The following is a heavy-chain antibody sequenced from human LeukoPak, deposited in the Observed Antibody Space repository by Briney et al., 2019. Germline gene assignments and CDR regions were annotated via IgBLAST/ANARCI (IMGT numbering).Heavy chain of an antibody. V-gene: IGHV4-59*01. CDR3: ARGEYDFWSGPMGVNAFDI. D-gene: IGHD3-3*01. CDR1: GGSISSYY. CDR2: IYYSGST. Sequence: SETLSLTCTVSGGSISSYYWSWIRQPPGKGLEWIGYIYYSGSTNYNPSLKSRVTISVDTSKNQFSLKLSSVTAADTAVYYCARGEYDFWSGPMGVNAFDIWGQGTMATVSS. J-gene: IGHJ3*02.